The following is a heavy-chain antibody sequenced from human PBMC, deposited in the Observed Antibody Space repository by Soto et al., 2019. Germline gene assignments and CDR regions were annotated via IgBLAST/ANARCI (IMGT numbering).Heavy chain of an antibody. D-gene: IGHD3-22*01. CDR1: GFTFSSYW. V-gene: IGHV3-74*01. J-gene: IGHJ4*02. CDR2: IDGDGSIT. CDR3: VRPRYNDSGTPFDY. Sequence: GGSLRLSCAASGFTFSSYWMHWVRQAPGKGLVWVSQIDGDGSITTYADSVKGRFTISRDNAKNTLFLQLNSLRAEDTAIYYCVRPRYNDSGTPFDYWGKGTLATVSS.